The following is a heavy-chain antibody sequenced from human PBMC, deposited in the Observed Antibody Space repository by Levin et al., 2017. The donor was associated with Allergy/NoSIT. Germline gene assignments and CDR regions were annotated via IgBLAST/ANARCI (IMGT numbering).Heavy chain of an antibody. D-gene: IGHD2-2*01. CDR2: IWYDGSNK. V-gene: IGHV3-33*01. J-gene: IGHJ6*02. CDR3: ARDQVVPAAMRLHYYYGMDV. CDR1: GFTFSSYG. Sequence: GESLKISCAASGFTFSSYGMHWVRQAPGKGLEWVAVIWYDGSNKYYADSVKGRFTISRDNSKNTLYLQMNSLRAEDTAVYYCARDQVVPAAMRLHYYYGMDVWGQGTTVTVSS.